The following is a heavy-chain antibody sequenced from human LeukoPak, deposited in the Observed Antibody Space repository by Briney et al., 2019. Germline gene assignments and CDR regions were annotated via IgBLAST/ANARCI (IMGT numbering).Heavy chain of an antibody. V-gene: IGHV4-59*11. D-gene: IGHD5-18*01. CDR3: ARGTYSYGHLAYYYYYMDV. CDR1: GGSISSHY. J-gene: IGHJ6*03. Sequence: SETLSLTCTVSGGSISSHYWSWIRQPPGKGLEWIGYIYYSGSTNYNPSLKSRVTISVDTSKNQFSLKLSSVTAADTAVYYCARGTYSYGHLAYYYYYMDVWGKGTTVTVSS. CDR2: IYYSGST.